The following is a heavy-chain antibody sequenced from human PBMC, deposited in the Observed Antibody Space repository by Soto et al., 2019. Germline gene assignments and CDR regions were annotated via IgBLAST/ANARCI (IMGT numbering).Heavy chain of an antibody. J-gene: IGHJ1*01. CDR3: ASLRQWLVRGY. CDR2: IYYSGST. Sequence: TLSLTCTVSGGSLSSSSYYWGWIRQPPGKGLEWIGSIYYSGSTYYNPSLKSRVTISVDTSKNQFSLKLSSVTAADTAVYYCASLRQWLVRGYCGQGSLVPVSS. V-gene: IGHV4-39*01. CDR1: GGSLSSSSYY. D-gene: IGHD6-19*01.